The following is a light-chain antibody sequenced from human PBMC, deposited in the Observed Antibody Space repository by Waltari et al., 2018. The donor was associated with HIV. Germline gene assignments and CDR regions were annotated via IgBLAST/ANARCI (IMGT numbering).Light chain of an antibody. CDR1: QSVSSY. CDR2: DAS. Sequence: QSPATLSLSPGERATLSCRASQSVSSYLAWYQQKPGQAPRLLIYDASNRATGIPARFSGSGSGTDFTLTINSLEPEDFAVYYCQQRSNWPPLFGGGTKVEIK. CDR3: QQRSNWPPL. J-gene: IGKJ4*02. V-gene: IGKV3-11*01.